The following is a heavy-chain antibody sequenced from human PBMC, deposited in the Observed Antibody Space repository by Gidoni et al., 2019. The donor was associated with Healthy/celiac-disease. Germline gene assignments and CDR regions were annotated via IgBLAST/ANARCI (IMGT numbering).Heavy chain of an antibody. V-gene: IGHV3-23*01. D-gene: IGHD5-18*01. Sequence: EVQLLESGGGLVQPGGSLRLSCAASGFTFSSYAMSWVRQAPGKGLEWVSAISGSGGSTYYADSVKGRFTISRDNSKNTLYLQMNSLRAEDTAVYYCAKGCGAYSYGCDDYYYYGMDVWGQGTTVTVSS. CDR1: GFTFSSYA. CDR3: AKGCGAYSYGCDDYYYYGMDV. CDR2: ISGSGGST. J-gene: IGHJ6*02.